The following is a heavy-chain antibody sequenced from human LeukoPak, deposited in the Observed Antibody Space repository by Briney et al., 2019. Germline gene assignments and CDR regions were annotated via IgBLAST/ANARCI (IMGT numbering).Heavy chain of an antibody. D-gene: IGHD2-15*01. J-gene: IGHJ4*02. Sequence: GGSLRLSCAASGFPFSSYRMNWARQPPGKRLEWVSSISSSSSYIYYADSVKGRFTISRDNAKNSLYLQMNSLRAEDTAVYYCASDCSGGSCYSNFDYWGQGTLVTVSS. CDR1: GFPFSSYR. V-gene: IGHV3-21*01. CDR2: ISSSSSYI. CDR3: ASDCSGGSCYSNFDY.